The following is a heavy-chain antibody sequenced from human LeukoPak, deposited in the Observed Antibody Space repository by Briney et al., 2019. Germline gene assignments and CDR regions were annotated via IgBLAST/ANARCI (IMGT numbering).Heavy chain of an antibody. J-gene: IGHJ4*02. Sequence: AASVKVSCKASGYIFTDYYMHWVRQAPGQELGWMGRINPNSGGTNYAQKFQGRVTMTRDTSISTAYTELSSLRSEDTATYYCARDSHIATYYFDYWGQGTLVTVSS. CDR2: INPNSGGT. V-gene: IGHV1/OR15-1*02. D-gene: IGHD5-18*01. CDR1: GYIFTDYY. CDR3: ARDSHIATYYFDY.